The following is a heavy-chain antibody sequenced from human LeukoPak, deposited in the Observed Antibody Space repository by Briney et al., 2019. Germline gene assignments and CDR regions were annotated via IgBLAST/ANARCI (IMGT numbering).Heavy chain of an antibody. CDR3: AKGKVVPATIYDY. D-gene: IGHD2-2*02. V-gene: IGHV3-23*01. Sequence: GGSLRLSCAASGFTFSSYAMSWARQAPGKGLEWVSGFSGGDGSTSYADSVKGRFTISRDNSKNTLYLQMNSLRAEDTAVYYCAKGKVVPATIYDYWGQGTLVTVSS. J-gene: IGHJ4*02. CDR1: GFTFSSYA. CDR2: FSGGDGST.